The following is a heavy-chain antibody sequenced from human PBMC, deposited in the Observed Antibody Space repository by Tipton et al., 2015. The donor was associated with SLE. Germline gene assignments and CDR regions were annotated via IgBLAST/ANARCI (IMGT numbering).Heavy chain of an antibody. CDR1: GFTFSDYN. V-gene: IGHV3-21*01. CDR3: ARGGYYGDSRVDC. J-gene: IGHJ4*02. Sequence: GSLRLSCAASGFTFSDYNMNWIRQAPGKGLEWVSSISSSSSYIDYADSVKGRFTISRDNAKNSLYLQMNSLRAEDTAVYYCARGGYYGDSRVDCWGQGTLVTVSS. CDR2: ISSSSSYI. D-gene: IGHD4-17*01.